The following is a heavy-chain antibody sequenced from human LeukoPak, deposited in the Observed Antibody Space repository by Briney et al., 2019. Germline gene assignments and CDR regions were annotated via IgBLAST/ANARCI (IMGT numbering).Heavy chain of an antibody. Sequence: SETLSLTCAVYGGSFSGYYWSWIRQPPGKGLEWIGEINHSGSTNCNPSLKSRVTISVDTSKNQFSLKLSSVTAADTAVYYCARGRIGSGSYHIDYWGQGTLVTVSS. CDR1: GGSFSGYY. V-gene: IGHV4-34*01. CDR3: ARGRIGSGSYHIDY. D-gene: IGHD3-10*01. J-gene: IGHJ4*02. CDR2: INHSGST.